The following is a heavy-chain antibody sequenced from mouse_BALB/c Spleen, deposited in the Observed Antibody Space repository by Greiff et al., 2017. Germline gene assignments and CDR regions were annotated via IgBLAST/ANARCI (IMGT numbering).Heavy chain of an antibody. D-gene: IGHD1-1*01. V-gene: IGHV2-6-5*01. Sequence: VKLMESGPGLVAPSQSLSITCTVSGFSLTDYGVSWIRQPPGKGLEWLGVIWGGGSTYYNSALKSRLSFSKDNSKSQVFLKMNSLQTDDTAMYYCAKQGKLVAPRYFDVWGAGTTVTVSS. J-gene: IGHJ1*01. CDR3: AKQGKLVAPRYFDV. CDR2: IWGGGST. CDR1: GFSLTDYG.